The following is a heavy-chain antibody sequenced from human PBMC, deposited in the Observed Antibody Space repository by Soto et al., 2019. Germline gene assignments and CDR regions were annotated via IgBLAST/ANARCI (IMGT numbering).Heavy chain of an antibody. D-gene: IGHD3-9*01. Sequence: PGWSVRLSCAASGFTFRSYGLHWVRQAPGKGLEWVAFISYEGSEKYYADSVKGRFTISRDNSKHTQYLQMNSLRAEDTAVYFWAREAGYYFDYWGQGTLVTXSS. CDR2: ISYEGSEK. V-gene: IGHV3-33*05. CDR1: GFTFRSYG. J-gene: IGHJ4*02. CDR3: AREAGYYFDY.